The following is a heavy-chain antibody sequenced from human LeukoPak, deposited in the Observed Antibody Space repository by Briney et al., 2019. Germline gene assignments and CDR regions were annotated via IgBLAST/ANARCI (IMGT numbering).Heavy chain of an antibody. J-gene: IGHJ4*02. CDR3: ATGIVVVPAAIHYFDY. Sequence: SQTLSLTCTVSGGSISSGGYYWSWIRQHPGKRLEWIGYIYYSGSTYYNPSLKSRVTISVDTSKNQFSLKLSSVTAADTAVYYCATGIVVVPAAIHYFDYWGQGTLVTVSS. CDR2: IYYSGST. D-gene: IGHD2-2*01. CDR1: GGSISSGGYY. V-gene: IGHV4-31*03.